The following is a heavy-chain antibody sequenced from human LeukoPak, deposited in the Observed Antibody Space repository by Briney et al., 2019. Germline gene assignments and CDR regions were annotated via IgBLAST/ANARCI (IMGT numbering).Heavy chain of an antibody. CDR3: AKSRADRYSSLDY. D-gene: IGHD2-15*01. V-gene: IGHV3-23*01. J-gene: IGHJ4*02. CDR2: ISGSGGSE. Sequence: GGSLRLSCAASGFTFSSYVMSWVRQAPGKGLEWVSTISGSGGSEYYADSVKGRFTISRDKSKNTPSLEMNSLRAEDAAVYYCAKSRADRYSSLDYWGQGTLVTVSS. CDR1: GFTFSSYV.